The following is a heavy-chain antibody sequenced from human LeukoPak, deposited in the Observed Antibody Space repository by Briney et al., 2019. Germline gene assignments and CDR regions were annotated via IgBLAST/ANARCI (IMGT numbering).Heavy chain of an antibody. Sequence: SETLSLTCTVSDDSISPYSWNWIRQPPGKGLEWIGDIHYSGSTAYNPSLKSRVTISVDTSRNQFSLKLNSVTAADTAVYFCARCSNDILTGFYRAFDIWGQGTMVIVSS. CDR2: IHYSGST. D-gene: IGHD3-9*01. J-gene: IGHJ3*02. V-gene: IGHV4-59*01. CDR1: DDSISPYS. CDR3: ARCSNDILTGFYRAFDI.